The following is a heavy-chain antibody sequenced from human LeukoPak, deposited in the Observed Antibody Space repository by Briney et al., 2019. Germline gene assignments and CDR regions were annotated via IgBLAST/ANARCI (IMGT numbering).Heavy chain of an antibody. D-gene: IGHD6-6*01. CDR2: FDPEDGET. CDR3: ATDQTYSSSSGWFDP. V-gene: IGHV1-24*01. CDR1: GYTLTELS. Sequence: GASVKVSCKVSGYTLTELSMHWERQAPGKGLEWMGGFDPEDGETIYAQKFQGRVTMTEDTSTDTAYMELSSLRSEDTAVYYCATDQTYSSSSGWFDPWGQGTLVTVSS. J-gene: IGHJ5*02.